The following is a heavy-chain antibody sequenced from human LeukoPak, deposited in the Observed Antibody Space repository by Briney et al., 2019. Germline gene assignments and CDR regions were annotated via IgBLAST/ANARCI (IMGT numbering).Heavy chain of an antibody. Sequence: PGRSLRLSCAASGFTFDDYAMHWVRQAPGKGLEWVSGISWNSGSMGYADSVKGRFTISRDNARNSLYLQMNSLRAEDTALYYCAKDLGYCSSTSCSPIRSYYYYGMDVWGQGTTVTVSS. CDR1: GFTFDDYA. CDR3: AKDLGYCSSTSCSPIRSYYYYGMDV. V-gene: IGHV3-9*01. J-gene: IGHJ6*02. CDR2: ISWNSGSM. D-gene: IGHD2-2*01.